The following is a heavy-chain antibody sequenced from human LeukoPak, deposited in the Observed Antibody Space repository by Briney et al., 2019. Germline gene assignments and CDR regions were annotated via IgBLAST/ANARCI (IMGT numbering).Heavy chain of an antibody. CDR2: INPNSGGT. V-gene: IGHV1-2*02. J-gene: IGHJ4*02. D-gene: IGHD2-15*01. CDR3: ARVKDLDF. Sequence: ASVKVSCKASGYTFTGYYIHWVRQAPGQGLEWMGWINPNSGGTNYAQKFQGRVTVTRDTSISTAYMELRSLTSDDTAVYYCARVKDLDFWGQGTPVTVSS. CDR1: GYTFTGYY.